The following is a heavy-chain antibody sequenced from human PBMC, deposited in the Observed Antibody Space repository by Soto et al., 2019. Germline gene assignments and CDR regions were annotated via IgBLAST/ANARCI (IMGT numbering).Heavy chain of an antibody. J-gene: IGHJ6*02. CDR3: ARLGGYCSSTSCYGYYAMDV. D-gene: IGHD2-2*01. Sequence: SETLSLTCTVAGGSISGNYWTWIRQPPGKGLEWIGYIYYSGSTNYNPSLESRVAISVDTSKNQFSLKVTSVTAADTAIYYCARLGGYCSSTSCYGYYAMDVWGQGTTVTVSS. CDR1: GGSISGNY. V-gene: IGHV4-59*08. CDR2: IYYSGST.